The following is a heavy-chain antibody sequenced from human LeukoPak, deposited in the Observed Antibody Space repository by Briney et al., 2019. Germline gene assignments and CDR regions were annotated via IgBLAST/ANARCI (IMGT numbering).Heavy chain of an antibody. CDR2: INHSGST. J-gene: IGHJ4*02. CDR3: ARRDLDY. Sequence: SETLSLTCAVYGGSFSGYYWSWIRQPPGKGLEWIGEINHSGSTNYNPSLKSRVTISVDTSKNQFSLKLSSVTAADTAVYYCARRDLDYWGQGTLVTVSS. D-gene: IGHD5-24*01. V-gene: IGHV4-34*01. CDR1: GGSFSGYY.